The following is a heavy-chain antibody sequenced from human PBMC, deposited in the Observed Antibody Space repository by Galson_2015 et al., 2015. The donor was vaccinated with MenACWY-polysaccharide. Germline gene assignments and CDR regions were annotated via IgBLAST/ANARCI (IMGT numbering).Heavy chain of an antibody. CDR3: ATQDWGQPGG. D-gene: IGHD7-27*01. Sequence: SLRLSCAASGFTFSKNWMTWVRQAPGKGLEWVANISLDGTTKYYVGSVRGRFTISRDNADNLLFLQLNSLRAEDTALYYCATQDWGQPGGWGQGTLVTVSS. CDR2: ISLDGTTK. CDR1: GFTFSKNW. J-gene: IGHJ4*02. V-gene: IGHV3-7*01.